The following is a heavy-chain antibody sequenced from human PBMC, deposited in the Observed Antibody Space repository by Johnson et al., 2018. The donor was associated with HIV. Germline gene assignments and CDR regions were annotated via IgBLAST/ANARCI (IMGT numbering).Heavy chain of an antibody. Sequence: QMLLVESGGGVVQPGKSLRLSCVASGFTFSSYGMHWVRQTPGKGLQWVANIWYDGNNKYYAYSVKGRFTVSRDNSKNTLYLQMNSLRAEDTAMYYCAKSPAKDHGGNSGAFAIWGQGTMVTVSS. CDR1: GFTFSSYG. J-gene: IGHJ3*02. D-gene: IGHD4-23*01. CDR2: IWYDGNNK. V-gene: IGHV3-33*06. CDR3: AKSPAKDHGGNSGAFAI.